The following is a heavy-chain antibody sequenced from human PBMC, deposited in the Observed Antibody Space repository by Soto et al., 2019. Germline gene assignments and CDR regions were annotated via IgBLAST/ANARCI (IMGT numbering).Heavy chain of an antibody. J-gene: IGHJ4*02. D-gene: IGHD1-26*01. Sequence: PGKVSCKASVGTLSSYGISWVLQAPGQGLAWMGGIIPIFGTANYAQKFQGRVTITADESTSTAYMELSSLRSEDTAVYYCARGIVGALIDWGQGTLVTVSS. V-gene: IGHV1-69*13. CDR1: VGTLSSYG. CDR2: IIPIFGTA. CDR3: ARGIVGALID.